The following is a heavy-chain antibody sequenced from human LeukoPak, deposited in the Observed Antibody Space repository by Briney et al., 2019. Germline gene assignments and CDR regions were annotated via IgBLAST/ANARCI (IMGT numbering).Heavy chain of an antibody. Sequence: GGSLRLSCAASGFTFSSYAMSWVRQAPGKGLEWVSAISGSGGTIYYADSVKGRFTISRDNAKNSLYLQMNNLRAEDTAVYYCARGEGVDYWGQGTLVTVSS. D-gene: IGHD1-26*01. J-gene: IGHJ4*02. CDR2: ISGSGGTI. CDR3: ARGEGVDY. V-gene: IGHV3-23*01. CDR1: GFTFSSYA.